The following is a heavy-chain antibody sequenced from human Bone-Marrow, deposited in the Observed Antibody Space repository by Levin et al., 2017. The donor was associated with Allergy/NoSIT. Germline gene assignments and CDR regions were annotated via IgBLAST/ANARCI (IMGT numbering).Heavy chain of an antibody. D-gene: IGHD2-2*01. CDR1: GASISSFY. J-gene: IGHJ5*01. Sequence: SETLSLTCTVSGASISSFYWSWIRQPPGKGLEWIGYIYYSGSTNYSPSLKSRVSMSADMSRNQVYLTMSSVTAADTAVYYCARQAVPAAINGFDSWGQGTLVTVSS. V-gene: IGHV4-59*08. CDR2: IYYSGST. CDR3: ARQAVPAAINGFDS.